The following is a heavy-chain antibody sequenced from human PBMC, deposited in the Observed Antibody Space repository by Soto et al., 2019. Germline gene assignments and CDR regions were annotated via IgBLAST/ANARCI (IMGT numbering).Heavy chain of an antibody. D-gene: IGHD3-22*01. Sequence: QVQLVQSGAEVKKPGASVKVSCKASGYTFTSYYMHWVRQAPGQGLEWMGIINPSGGSTSYAQKLQGRVSMTRDTSTSTVYMELSSLRSEDTAVYYCAIANYYDSSGYYPRTFYYGMDVWGQGTTVTVSS. CDR1: GYTFTSYY. CDR3: AIANYYDSSGYYPRTFYYGMDV. J-gene: IGHJ6*02. V-gene: IGHV1-46*04. CDR2: INPSGGST.